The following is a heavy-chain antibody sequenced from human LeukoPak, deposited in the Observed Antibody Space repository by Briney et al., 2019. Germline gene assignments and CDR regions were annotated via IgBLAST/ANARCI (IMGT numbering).Heavy chain of an antibody. D-gene: IGHD2-21*01. J-gene: IGHJ4*02. Sequence: GRSLTLSCAPSGFTFRRHGMHWLRQAPGRGLEWITVIWNDGSNKNYVDSVKGRFIISRDNSKNTLYLQMNSLRAEDTAVYYCSIRCGDCALCYMVWNCGQGALVTVSS. CDR3: SIRCGDCALCYMVWN. V-gene: IGHV3-33*01. CDR2: IWNDGSNK. CDR1: GFTFRRHG.